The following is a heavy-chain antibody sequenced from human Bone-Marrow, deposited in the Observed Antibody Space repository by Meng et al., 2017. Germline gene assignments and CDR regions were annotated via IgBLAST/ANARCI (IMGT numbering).Heavy chain of an antibody. CDR2: ISSSGSTI. CDR1: GFTFSSYE. CDR3: ARNAKLKYCSGGSCYGYFGY. V-gene: IGHV3-48*03. Sequence: GESLKISCAASGFTFSSYEMNWVRQAPGKGLEWVSYISSSGSTIYYADSVKGRFTISRDNAKNSLYLQMNSLRAEDTAVYYCARNAKLKYCSGGSCYGYFGYWGQGTLVTVSS. J-gene: IGHJ4*02. D-gene: IGHD2-15*01.